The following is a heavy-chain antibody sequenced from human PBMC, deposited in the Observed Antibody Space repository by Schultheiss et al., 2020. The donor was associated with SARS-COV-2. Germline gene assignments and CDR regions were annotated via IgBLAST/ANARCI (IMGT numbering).Heavy chain of an antibody. J-gene: IGHJ4*02. CDR1: GGSFSGYY. V-gene: IGHV4-34*01. CDR2: INHSGST. Sequence: SETLSLTCAVYGGSFSGYYWSWIRQPPGKGLEWIGEINHSGSTNYNPSLKSRVTISADTSKNQFSLRLSSVTAADTAVYYCAWGILGALDYWGQGILVTVSS. CDR3: AWGILGALDY. D-gene: IGHD3-16*01.